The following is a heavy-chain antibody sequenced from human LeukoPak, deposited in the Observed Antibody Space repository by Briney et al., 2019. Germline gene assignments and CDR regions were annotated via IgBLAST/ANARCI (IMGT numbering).Heavy chain of an antibody. J-gene: IGHJ4*02. CDR2: IRFDGSHK. CDR3: TRSAYCTGGTCYSKPFDY. CDR1: GFNFRNYA. Sequence: GGSLRLSCAASGFNFRNYAMHWVRQAPGKEPEWVALIRFDGSHKYYADSVKGRFTISRDNSRDTLSLQMSSPRAEDTAVYYCTRSAYCTGGTCYSKPFDYWGQGTLVTVSS. D-gene: IGHD2-15*01. V-gene: IGHV3-30*02.